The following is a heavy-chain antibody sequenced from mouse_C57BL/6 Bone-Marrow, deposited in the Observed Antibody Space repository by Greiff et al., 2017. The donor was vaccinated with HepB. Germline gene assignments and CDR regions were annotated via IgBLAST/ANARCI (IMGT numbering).Heavy chain of an antibody. CDR2: IDPSDSYT. D-gene: IGHD2-4*01. V-gene: IGHV1-50*01. Sequence: QVQLQHPGAELVKPGASVKLSCKASGYTFTSYWMQWVKQRPGQGLEWIGEIDPSDSYTNYNQKFKGKATLTVDTSSSPAYMQLSSLTSEDSAVYYCGSSRVMITTGYYFDYWGEGTTHTESS. CDR3: GSSRVMITTGYYFDY. J-gene: IGHJ2*01. CDR1: GYTFTSYW.